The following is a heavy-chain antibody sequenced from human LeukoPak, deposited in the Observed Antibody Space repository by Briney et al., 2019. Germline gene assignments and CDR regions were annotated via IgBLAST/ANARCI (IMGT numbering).Heavy chain of an antibody. CDR1: GGSISSGDYY. V-gene: IGHV4-30-4*01. Sequence: SETLSLTCTVSGGSISSGDYYWSWIRQPPGKGLEWIGYIYYSGSTYYNPSLKRRVTISVDTSKNQFSLKLSSVTAADTAVYYCARGRLNYDFWSDLQAGMDVWGQGTTVTVSS. J-gene: IGHJ6*02. CDR2: IYYSGST. D-gene: IGHD3-3*01. CDR3: ARGRLNYDFWSDLQAGMDV.